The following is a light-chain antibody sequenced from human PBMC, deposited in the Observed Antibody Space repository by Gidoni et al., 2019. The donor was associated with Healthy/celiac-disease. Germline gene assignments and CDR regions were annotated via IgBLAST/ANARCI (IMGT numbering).Light chain of an antibody. CDR1: QSISSY. CDR2: AAS. Sequence: DIQMTQSPSSLSASVGDRVTITCRASQSISSYLNWYQQKPGKAPKLLIYAASSLQSGVPARFSGSGFGTDFTLTISSLQPEDFATYYCQQSYSTPRTFXQXTKVEIK. V-gene: IGKV1-39*01. J-gene: IGKJ1*01. CDR3: QQSYSTPRT.